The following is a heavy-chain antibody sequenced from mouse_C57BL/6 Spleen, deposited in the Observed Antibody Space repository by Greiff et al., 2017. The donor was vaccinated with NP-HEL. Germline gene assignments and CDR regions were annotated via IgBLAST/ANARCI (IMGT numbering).Heavy chain of an antibody. CDR3: AREATVVARYYFDY. CDR2: IWSGGST. CDR1: GFSLTSYG. D-gene: IGHD1-1*01. V-gene: IGHV2-2*01. J-gene: IGHJ2*01. Sequence: QVQLQQSGPGLVQPSQSLSITCTVSGFSLTSYGVHWVRQSPGKGLEWLGVIWSGGSTDYNAAFISRLSISKDNSKSQVFFKMNSLQADDTAIYYCAREATVVARYYFDYWGQGTTLTVSS.